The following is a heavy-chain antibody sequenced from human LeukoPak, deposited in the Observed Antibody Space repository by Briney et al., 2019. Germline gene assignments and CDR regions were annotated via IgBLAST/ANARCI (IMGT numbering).Heavy chain of an antibody. V-gene: IGHV3-21*01. D-gene: IGHD3-16*01. Sequence: GGSLRLSCAASGFTFSSYSMNWVRQAPGKGLEWVSSISSSSSYIYYADSVKGRFTISRDNAKNSLYLQMNSLRAEDTAVYYCAKERGLMRYFDYWGQGTLVTVSS. J-gene: IGHJ4*02. CDR1: GFTFSSYS. CDR2: ISSSSSYI. CDR3: AKERGLMRYFDY.